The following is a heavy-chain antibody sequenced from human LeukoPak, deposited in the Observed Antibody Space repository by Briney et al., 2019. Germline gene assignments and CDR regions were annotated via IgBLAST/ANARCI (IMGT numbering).Heavy chain of an antibody. V-gene: IGHV1-2*02. Sequence: GSVKVSCKASGYTFSGTGWYLYWLRQAPGQGLECMGWIHPNNGDTAYAQKFEGRVAMTRDTSVSTAYMELRRLRPDDTAVYFCARDGPAQMVDLDYWGQGTLVTVSS. D-gene: IGHD3-10*01. J-gene: IGHJ4*02. CDR2: IHPNNGDT. CDR1: GYTFSGTGWY. CDR3: ARDGPAQMVDLDY.